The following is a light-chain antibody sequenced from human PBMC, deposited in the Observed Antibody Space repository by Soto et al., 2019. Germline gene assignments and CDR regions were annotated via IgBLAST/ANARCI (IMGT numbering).Light chain of an antibody. J-gene: IGKJ2*01. V-gene: IGKV1-5*01. Sequence: DIQMTQSPSTLSASFGDRVIITCRASQTTSSWLAWYQQKPGEAPNLLIYDTSSLQSGVPSRFSGSGSGTELTLTISSLQPDDFATYYCQQYNSFPFTFGQGTKVDI. CDR2: DTS. CDR1: QTTSSW. CDR3: QQYNSFPFT.